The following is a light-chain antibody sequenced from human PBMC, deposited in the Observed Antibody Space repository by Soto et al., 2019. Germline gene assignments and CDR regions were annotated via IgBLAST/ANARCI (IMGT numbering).Light chain of an antibody. V-gene: IGLV4-69*01. CDR3: QTWGTGIVV. CDR1: SGHSNYA. CDR2: LNSDGSH. J-gene: IGLJ2*01. Sequence: QPVRTQSPSASASLGASVKITCTLSSGHSNYAIAWHQQQPEKGPRYLMKLNSDGSHSKGDGIPYRFSGSSSGAERYLTISSLQSEDEADYYCQTWGTGIVVFGGATKLTVL.